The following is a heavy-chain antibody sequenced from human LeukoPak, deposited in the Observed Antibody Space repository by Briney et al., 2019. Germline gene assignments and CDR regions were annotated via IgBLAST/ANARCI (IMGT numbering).Heavy chain of an antibody. CDR1: GASISGHY. D-gene: IGHD1-14*01. V-gene: IGHV4-59*11. Sequence: SETLSLTCTVSGASISGHYLTWLRQPPGKGLEWIGYISHIGSTNYNPSLKSRVTISADTSKNQFSLKLTSVTAADTAVYYCARDRISINALDMWGQGTMVTVSS. CDR3: ARDRISINALDM. CDR2: ISHIGST. J-gene: IGHJ3*02.